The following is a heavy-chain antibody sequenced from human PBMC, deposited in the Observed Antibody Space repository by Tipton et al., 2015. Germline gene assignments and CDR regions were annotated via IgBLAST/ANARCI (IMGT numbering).Heavy chain of an antibody. J-gene: IGHJ2*01. CDR3: ARDAGRYYDSSGLSWYFDL. CDR2: ISHSGNT. V-gene: IGHV4-38-2*02. CDR1: AYSISSDYY. D-gene: IGHD3-22*01. Sequence: PGLVKPSETLSLTCAVSAYSISSDYYWGWIRQPPGKGLEWIGSISHSGNTYYNPSLKSRVTMSRDTSKNQFSLKLSSVTAADTAVYYCARDAGRYYDSSGLSWYFDLWGRDTLVTVSS.